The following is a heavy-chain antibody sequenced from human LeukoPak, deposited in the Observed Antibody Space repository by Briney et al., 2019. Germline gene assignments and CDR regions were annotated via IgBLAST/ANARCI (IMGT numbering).Heavy chain of an antibody. CDR2: IKEDGSEK. Sequence: GGSLRLSCAASGFTFSLYWMAWVRQAPGKGLEWVANIKEDGSEKYYVDSVKGRFTISRDNAKNSMYLEMNSLRAEDTAVYYCARGVRWELQSWYFDLWGRGTLVTVSS. J-gene: IGHJ2*01. D-gene: IGHD1-26*01. CDR1: GFTFSLYW. CDR3: ARGVRWELQSWYFDL. V-gene: IGHV3-7*01.